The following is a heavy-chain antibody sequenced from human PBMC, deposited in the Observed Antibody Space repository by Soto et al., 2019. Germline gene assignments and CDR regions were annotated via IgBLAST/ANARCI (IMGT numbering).Heavy chain of an antibody. CDR1: GGSISSGDYY. Sequence: SETLSLTCTVSGGSISSGDYYWSWIRQPPGKGLEWIGYIYYSGSTYYNPSLKSRVTISVDTSKNQFSLKLSSVTAADTAVYYCARVLYTLYDFWSGYPRPHYFDYWGQGTLVTVSS. V-gene: IGHV4-30-4*01. J-gene: IGHJ4*02. D-gene: IGHD3-3*01. CDR2: IYYSGST. CDR3: ARVLYTLYDFWSGYPRPHYFDY.